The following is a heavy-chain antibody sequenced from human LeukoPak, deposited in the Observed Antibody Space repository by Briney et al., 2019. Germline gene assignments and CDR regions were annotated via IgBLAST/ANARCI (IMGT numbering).Heavy chain of an antibody. CDR1: GFTFSSYA. CDR2: ISGSGGST. Sequence: GGSLRLSCAASGFTFSSYAMSWVRQAPGKGLEWVSAISGSGGSTYYADSVKGRFTISRDNSKNTLYLQMNSLRAEDTAVYYCAREFSTGPNYDSSGYYLGYWGQGTLVTVS. CDR3: AREFSTGPNYDSSGYYLGY. J-gene: IGHJ4*02. V-gene: IGHV3-23*01. D-gene: IGHD3-22*01.